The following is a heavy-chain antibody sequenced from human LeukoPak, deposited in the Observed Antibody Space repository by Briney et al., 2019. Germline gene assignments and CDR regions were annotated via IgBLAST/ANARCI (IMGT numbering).Heavy chain of an antibody. V-gene: IGHV1-18*04. D-gene: IGHD3-22*01. J-gene: IGHJ6*03. CDR1: GYTFTGYY. CDR3: ARSAAYYDSSGYYSGYYYYYYMDV. CDR2: ISAYNGNT. Sequence: GASVKVSCKASGYTFTGYYMHWVRQAPGQGLEWMGWISAYNGNTNYAQKLQGRVTMTTDTSTSTAYMELRSLRSDDTAVYYCARSAAYYDSSGYYSGYYYYYYMDVWGKGTTVTVSS.